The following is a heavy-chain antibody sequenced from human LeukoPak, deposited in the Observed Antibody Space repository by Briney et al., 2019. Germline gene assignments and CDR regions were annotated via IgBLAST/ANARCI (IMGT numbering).Heavy chain of an antibody. Sequence: SQTLSLTCTVSGGSITSSSYYWGWIRQHPGKGLEWIGSIYYSGNTYYNPSLKSRVTISVDTSKNQFSLKLSSVTAADTAVYYCARIGRVYHYDSSGHDYWGQGTLVTVSS. D-gene: IGHD3-22*01. V-gene: IGHV4-39*01. CDR1: GGSITSSSYY. CDR3: ARIGRVYHYDSSGHDY. J-gene: IGHJ4*02. CDR2: IYYSGNT.